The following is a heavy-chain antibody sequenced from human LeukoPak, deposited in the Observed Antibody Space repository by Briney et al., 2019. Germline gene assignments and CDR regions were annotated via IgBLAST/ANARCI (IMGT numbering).Heavy chain of an antibody. CDR1: GYTFTGHY. CDR2: INPKNAGT. J-gene: IGHJ4*02. D-gene: IGHD6-13*01. Sequence: ASVKVSCKASGYTFTGHYIHWVRQAPGQGLEWMGWINPKNAGTNYAQKFQGRVTMTRDTSTGTAYMELSRLRSDDSAVYYCARTLYIAAAPGGFDYWGQGTLVAVSS. CDR3: ARTLYIAAAPGGFDY. V-gene: IGHV1-2*02.